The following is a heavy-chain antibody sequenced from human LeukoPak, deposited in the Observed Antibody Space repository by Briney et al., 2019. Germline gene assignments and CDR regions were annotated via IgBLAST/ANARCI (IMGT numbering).Heavy chain of an antibody. V-gene: IGHV3-11*01. CDR2: ISSSGSTI. J-gene: IGHJ5*02. CDR1: GFTFSDYY. D-gene: IGHD6-13*01. CDR3: ARDRAAAGEKNWCDP. Sequence: GGSLRLSCAASGFTFSDYYMSWIRQAPGKGLEWVSYISSSGSTIYYADSVKGRFTISRDNAKNSLYLQINSLRAEATDVYYCARDRAAAGEKNWCDPWGQGTLVTVSS.